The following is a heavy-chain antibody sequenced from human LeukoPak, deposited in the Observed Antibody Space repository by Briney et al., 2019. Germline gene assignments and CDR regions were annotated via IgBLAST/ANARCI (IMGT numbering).Heavy chain of an antibody. V-gene: IGHV3-21*06. CDR1: GFTFSGFY. J-gene: IGHJ4*02. CDR3: ARVRCSRGTCYLDY. CDR2: ISGSTIYI. D-gene: IGHD2-15*01. Sequence: GGSLSLSCAASGFTFSGFYMNWVRQAPGKGLEWVSTISGSTIYIYYADSVKGRFTISRDNAKNSLSLQMNSLRAEDTAVYYCARVRCSRGTCYLDYWGQRTLV.